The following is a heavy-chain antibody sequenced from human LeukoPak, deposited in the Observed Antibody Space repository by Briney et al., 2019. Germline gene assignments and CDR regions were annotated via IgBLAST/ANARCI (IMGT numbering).Heavy chain of an antibody. CDR1: GGSISSSSYY. CDR3: ARTLNDDYDSSGYPIDY. Sequence: PSETLSLIWTVSGGSISSSSYYWGWIRQPPGKGLEWIGSIYYSGSTYYNPSLKSRVTISVDTSKNQFSLKLSSVTTADAAVYYCARTLNDDYDSSGYPIDYWGQGTLVTVSS. V-gene: IGHV4-39*07. CDR2: IYYSGST. J-gene: IGHJ4*02. D-gene: IGHD3-22*01.